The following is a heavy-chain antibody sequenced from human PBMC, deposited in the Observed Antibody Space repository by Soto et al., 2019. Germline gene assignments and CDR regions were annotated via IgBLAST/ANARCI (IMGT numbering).Heavy chain of an antibody. V-gene: IGHV4-59*12. Sequence: PSETLSLTCSVSGSSMTTYYWHWIRQAPGKGLEWIGFIYNSGRGSTYYNPSLKSRVTISVDRSKNQFSLKLSSVTAADTAVYYCARTPTPWGQGTLVTVSS. CDR3: ARTPTP. D-gene: IGHD1-26*01. CDR2: IYNSGRGST. J-gene: IGHJ5*02. CDR1: GSSMTTYY.